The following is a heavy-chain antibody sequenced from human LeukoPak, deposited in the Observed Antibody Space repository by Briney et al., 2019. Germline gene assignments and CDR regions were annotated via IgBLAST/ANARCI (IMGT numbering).Heavy chain of an antibody. CDR3: ARYSGSYYSLNYYYGMDV. CDR2: ISSSSSYI. D-gene: IGHD1-26*01. J-gene: IGHJ6*02. CDR1: RFTFSSYS. V-gene: IGHV3-21*01. Sequence: GGSLRLSCAASRFTFSSYSMNWVRQAPGKGLEWVSSISSSSSYIYYADSVKGRFTISRDNAKNSLYLQMNSLRAEDTAVYYCARYSGSYYSLNYYYGMDVWGQGTTVTVSS.